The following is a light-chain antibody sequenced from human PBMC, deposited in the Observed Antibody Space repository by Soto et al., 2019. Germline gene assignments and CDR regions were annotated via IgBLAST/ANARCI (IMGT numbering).Light chain of an antibody. J-gene: IGKJ4*01. V-gene: IGKV1-9*01. Sequence: DIQLTQSPSFLSASLGDRVTITCRASQGIGSYLAWYQQKPGKAPRLLIYAASTLQSGVPSRFSGSGSDTEFTLTISSLQPEDFATYYCQQLNNYLLTFGGGTKVEIK. CDR2: AAS. CDR1: QGIGSY. CDR3: QQLNNYLLT.